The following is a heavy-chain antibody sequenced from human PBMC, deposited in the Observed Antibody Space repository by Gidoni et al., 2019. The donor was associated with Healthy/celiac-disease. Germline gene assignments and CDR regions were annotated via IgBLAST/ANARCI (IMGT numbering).Heavy chain of an antibody. D-gene: IGHD1-26*01. J-gene: IGHJ5*02. CDR2: FDPEDGET. V-gene: IGHV1-24*01. CDR1: GYTLTELS. Sequence: QVQLVQSGAEVKKPGASVKVSCKVSGYTLTELSMHWVRQAPGKGLELMGGFDPEDGETIYAQKFQGRVTMTEDTSTDTAYMELSSLRSEDTAVYYCATPPPRGGSYYQGSWFDPWGQGTLVTVSS. CDR3: ATPPPRGGSYYQGSWFDP.